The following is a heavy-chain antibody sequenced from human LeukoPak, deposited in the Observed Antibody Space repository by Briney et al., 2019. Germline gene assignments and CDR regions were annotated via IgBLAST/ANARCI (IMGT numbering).Heavy chain of an antibody. Sequence: ASETLSLTCTVSGGSISSYYWSWIRQHPGKGLEWIGYIYYSGSTYYNPSLKSRVTISVDTSKNQFSLKLSSVTAADTAVYYCARVADYAYASDIWGQGTMVTVSS. CDR2: IYYSGST. CDR1: GGSISSYY. J-gene: IGHJ3*02. CDR3: ARVADYAYASDI. V-gene: IGHV4-59*06. D-gene: IGHD4/OR15-4a*01.